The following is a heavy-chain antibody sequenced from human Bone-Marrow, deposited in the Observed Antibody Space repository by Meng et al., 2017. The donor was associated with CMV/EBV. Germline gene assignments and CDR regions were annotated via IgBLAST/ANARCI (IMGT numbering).Heavy chain of an antibody. CDR2: IDINGENR. Sequence: GGSLRLSCAASEFIFNNYGIHWLRQAPGKGLEWLSFIDINGENRYNVDIVKGRFTISRDNAKNSLYLQMNSLRAEDTAVYYCARVLQLVGDAFDIWGQGTMVTVSS. J-gene: IGHJ3*02. D-gene: IGHD1-26*01. CDR1: EFIFNNYG. V-gene: IGHV3-30*02. CDR3: ARVLQLVGDAFDI.